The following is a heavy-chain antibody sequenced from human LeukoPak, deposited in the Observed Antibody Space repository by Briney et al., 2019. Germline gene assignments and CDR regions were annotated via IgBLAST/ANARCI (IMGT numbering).Heavy chain of an antibody. CDR2: ITTGDNT. CDR1: GFIFTNYG. J-gene: IGHJ6*03. D-gene: IGHD4-17*01. CDR3: AKAPYGDHSYYMDA. Sequence: GGSLRLSCAASGFIFTNYGMSWVRQAPGQGLEWGSSITTGDNTYYADSVKGRFTISRDNSKNTLYLQMNSLRAEDTAVYYCAKAPYGDHSYYMDAWGKGTTVTISS. V-gene: IGHV3-23*01.